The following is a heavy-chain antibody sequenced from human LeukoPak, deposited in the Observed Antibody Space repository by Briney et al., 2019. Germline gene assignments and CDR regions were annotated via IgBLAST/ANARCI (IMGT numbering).Heavy chain of an antibody. CDR2: INPNSGGT. D-gene: IGHD2-8*01. V-gene: IGHV1-2*02. CDR3: ARGNDDFDY. Sequence: ASVKVSCKSSGYTFTGYYMHWVRLAPAQGIEWMGWINPNSGGTNYAQKFQGRVTMTRATSISTAYMELSRLRSDDKAVYYCARGNDDFDYWGQGTLVTVSS. J-gene: IGHJ4*02. CDR1: GYTFTGYY.